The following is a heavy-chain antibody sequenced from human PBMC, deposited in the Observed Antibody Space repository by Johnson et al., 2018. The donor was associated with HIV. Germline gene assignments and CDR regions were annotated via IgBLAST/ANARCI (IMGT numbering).Heavy chain of an antibody. Sequence: VQLVESGGGLVKAGGSLRLSCAASGFIFNDYYMSWIRQAPGKGLEWVANIKQDGSEKYYVDSVKGRFTISRDNDKNSLYLQMHSLRTEDTAYYYCARDLPGIYDAFDLWGQGTKVTISS. J-gene: IGHJ3*01. CDR1: GFIFNDYY. CDR2: IKQDGSEK. D-gene: IGHD1-26*01. CDR3: ARDLPGIYDAFDL. V-gene: IGHV3-7*05.